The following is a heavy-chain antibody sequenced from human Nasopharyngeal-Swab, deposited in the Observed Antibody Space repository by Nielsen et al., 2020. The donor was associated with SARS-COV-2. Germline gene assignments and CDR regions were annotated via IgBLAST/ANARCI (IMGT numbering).Heavy chain of an antibody. Sequence: GASLKISCAASGFTFSSYAMHWVRQAPGKGLEWVAVISYDGSNKYYADSVKGRFTISRDNSKNTLYLQMNGLRAEDTAVYYCARDDYGDYVWSFDYWGQGTLVTVSS. V-gene: IGHV3-30*04. CDR1: GFTFSSYA. CDR3: ARDDYGDYVWSFDY. J-gene: IGHJ4*02. D-gene: IGHD4-17*01. CDR2: ISYDGSNK.